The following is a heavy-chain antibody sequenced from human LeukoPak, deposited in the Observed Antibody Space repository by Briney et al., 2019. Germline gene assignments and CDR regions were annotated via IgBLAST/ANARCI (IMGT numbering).Heavy chain of an antibody. Sequence: SETLSLTGTVSGGSISSGDYYWSWIRQPPGKGLEWIGYIYYSGSTYYNPSLKSRVTISVDTSKNQFSLKLSSVTAADTAVYYCARGDDREMTTVTTFDYWGQGTLVTVSS. CDR3: ARGDDREMTTVTTFDY. CDR2: IYYSGST. D-gene: IGHD4-17*01. CDR1: GGSISSGDYY. J-gene: IGHJ4*02. V-gene: IGHV4-30-4*01.